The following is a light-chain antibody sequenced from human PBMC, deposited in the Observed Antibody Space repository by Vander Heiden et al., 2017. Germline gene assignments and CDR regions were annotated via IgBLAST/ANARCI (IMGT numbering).Light chain of an antibody. CDR3: GTWDSSLSAVV. CDR2: DNN. V-gene: IGLV1-51*01. CDR1: NSNVVNNY. Sequence: QSVLTQPPSVSAAPGQKVTISCSGSNSNVVNNYVSWYQHLPGTAPKLLIYDNNKRPSGIPDRFSGSKSGTSATLGITGLQTGDEADYYCGTWDSSLSAVVFGGGSKLTVL. J-gene: IGLJ2*01.